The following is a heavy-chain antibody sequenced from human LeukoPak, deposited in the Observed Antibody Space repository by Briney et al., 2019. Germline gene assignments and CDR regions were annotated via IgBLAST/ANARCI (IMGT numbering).Heavy chain of an antibody. CDR3: ASCSGGSCYSRGNYYYYGMDV. D-gene: IGHD2-15*01. J-gene: IGHJ6*02. Sequence: ASVKVSCKASGYTSTNYGISWVRQAPGQGLEWMGWISAYNGNTNYVQKLQGRVTMTTDTSTSTAYMELRSLRSDDTAVYYCASCSGGSCYSRGNYYYYGMDVRGQGTTVTVSS. CDR1: GYTSTNYG. CDR2: ISAYNGNT. V-gene: IGHV1-18*01.